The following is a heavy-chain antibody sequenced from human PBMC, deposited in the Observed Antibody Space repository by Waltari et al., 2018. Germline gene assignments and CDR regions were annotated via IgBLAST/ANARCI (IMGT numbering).Heavy chain of an antibody. CDR3: ARASPYPIAAAWYLGESFDY. CDR1: GYSISSGYY. V-gene: IGHV3-7*01. Sequence: VQLQESGPGLVKPSETLSLTCTVSGYSISSGYYWGWIRQPPGKGLEWVANIKQDGSEKYYVDSVKGRFTISRDNAKNSLYLQMNSLRAEDTAVYYCARASPYPIAAAWYLGESFDYWGQGTLVTVSS. D-gene: IGHD6-13*01. J-gene: IGHJ4*02. CDR2: IKQDGSEK.